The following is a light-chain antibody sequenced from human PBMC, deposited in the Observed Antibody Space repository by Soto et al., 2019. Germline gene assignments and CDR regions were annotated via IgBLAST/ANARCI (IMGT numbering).Light chain of an antibody. V-gene: IGKV3-11*01. Sequence: EIVLTQSPATLSLSPGARATLSCRASQSVRSYLAWYQQKPGQAPRLLLYDASNRATGIPARLSGSGSGTDFTLTISSLGPEDFAVYYCHQRSDLPLTFGGGTEVDIK. CDR1: QSVRSY. CDR3: HQRSDLPLT. J-gene: IGKJ4*01. CDR2: DAS.